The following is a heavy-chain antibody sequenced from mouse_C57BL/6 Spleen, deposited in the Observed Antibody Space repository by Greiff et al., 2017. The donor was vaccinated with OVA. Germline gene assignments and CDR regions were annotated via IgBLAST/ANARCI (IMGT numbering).Heavy chain of an antibody. D-gene: IGHD2-12*01. V-gene: IGHV1-52*01. CDR2: IDPSDSET. Sequence: VQLQQSGAELVRPGSSVTLSCKASGYTFTSYWMHWVKQRPIQGLEWIGNIDPSDSETHYNQKFKDKATLTVDKSSSTAYMQLSSLTSEDSAVYYGATTVEYAMDYWGQGTSVTVSS. CDR3: ATTVEYAMDY. J-gene: IGHJ4*01. CDR1: GYTFTSYW.